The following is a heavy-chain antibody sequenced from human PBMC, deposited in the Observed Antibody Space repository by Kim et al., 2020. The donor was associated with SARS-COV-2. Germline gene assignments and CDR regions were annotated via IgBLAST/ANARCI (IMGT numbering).Heavy chain of an antibody. D-gene: IGHD3-3*01. CDR2: IYSGGST. Sequence: GGSLRLSCAASGFTVSSNYMSWVRQAPGKGLEWVSVIYSGGSTYYADSVKGRFTISRDNSKNTRYLQMNSLRAEDTAVYYCAREKRPDYYFDYWGQGTLGPVSS. V-gene: IGHV3-53*01. CDR3: AREKRPDYYFDY. CDR1: GFTVSSNY. J-gene: IGHJ4*02.